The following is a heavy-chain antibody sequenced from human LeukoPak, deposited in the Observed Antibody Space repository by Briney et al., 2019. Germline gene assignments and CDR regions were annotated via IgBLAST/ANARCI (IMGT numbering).Heavy chain of an antibody. J-gene: IGHJ4*02. V-gene: IGHV1-69*05. D-gene: IGHD3-3*01. CDR1: GGTFISYA. CDR2: IIPIFGTA. Sequence: SVKVSCKASGGTFISYAISWVRQAPGQGLEWMGGIIPIFGTANYAQKFQGRVTITTDESTSTAYMELSSLRSEDTAVYYCASSRGFGVKPFDYWGQGTLVTVSS. CDR3: ASSRGFGVKPFDY.